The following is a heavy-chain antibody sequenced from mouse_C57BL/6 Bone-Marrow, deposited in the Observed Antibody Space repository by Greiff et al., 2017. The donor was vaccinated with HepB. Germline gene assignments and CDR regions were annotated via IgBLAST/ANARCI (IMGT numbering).Heavy chain of an antibody. Sequence: EVQLVESGEGLVKPGGSLKLSCAASGFTFSSYAMSWVRQTPEKRLEWVAYISSGGDYIYYADTVKGRFTISRDNARNTLYLQMSSLKSEDTAMYYCTRDQSTTVARGFDYWGQGTTLTVSS. V-gene: IGHV5-9-1*02. CDR2: ISSGGDYI. D-gene: IGHD1-1*01. CDR3: TRDQSTTVARGFDY. CDR1: GFTFSSYA. J-gene: IGHJ2*01.